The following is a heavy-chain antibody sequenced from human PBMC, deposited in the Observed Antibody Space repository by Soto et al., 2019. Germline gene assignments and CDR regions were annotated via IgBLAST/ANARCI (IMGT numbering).Heavy chain of an antibody. J-gene: IGHJ4*02. V-gene: IGHV1-2*02. CDR1: GYTLTDYY. CDR2: LNPDSGVT. CDR3: TRASAVTGGSSNSLPNAY. D-gene: IGHD6-19*01. Sequence: ASVKVSCKASGYTLTDYYLHWVRQAPGQGLEWMGWLNPDSGVTRFAQKFQDRVTLTRDTSIDTAYMELSRLTSDDTAVYYCTRASAVTGGSSNSLPNAYWGQGTPVTVSS.